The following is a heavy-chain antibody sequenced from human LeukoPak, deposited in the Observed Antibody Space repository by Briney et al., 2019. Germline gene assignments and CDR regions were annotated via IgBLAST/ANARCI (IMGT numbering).Heavy chain of an antibody. CDR1: GFTFSSYE. Sequence: PVVSLGLSCAASGFTFSSYEMNWVRQAPGKGLEWVSYISSSGSTIYYADSVKGRFTISRDNAKNSLYLQMNSLRAEDTAVYYCARSPGLYSYGSVYWGQGTLVTVSS. CDR3: ARSPGLYSYGSVY. D-gene: IGHD5-18*01. J-gene: IGHJ4*02. V-gene: IGHV3-48*03. CDR2: ISSSGSTI.